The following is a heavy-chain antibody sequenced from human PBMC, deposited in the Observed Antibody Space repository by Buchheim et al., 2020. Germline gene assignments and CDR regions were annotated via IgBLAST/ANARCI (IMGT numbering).Heavy chain of an antibody. J-gene: IGHJ4*02. D-gene: IGHD3-9*01. Sequence: QVQLQQWGAGLLKPSETLSLTCAVYGGSFSGYYWSWIRQPPGKGLEWIGEINHSGSTNYNPSLKIRVTISVETSKNQFSLKLSSVTAADTAVYYCARGGSRSYDILTGYYAIQVQFDYWGQGTL. CDR1: GGSFSGYY. CDR2: INHSGST. CDR3: ARGGSRSYDILTGYYAIQVQFDY. V-gene: IGHV4-34*01.